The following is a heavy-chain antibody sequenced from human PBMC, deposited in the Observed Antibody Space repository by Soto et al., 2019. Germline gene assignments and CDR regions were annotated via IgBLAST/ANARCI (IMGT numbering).Heavy chain of an antibody. CDR3: ARVGSLTPFDY. CDR2: IYSGGTT. V-gene: IGHV3-53*04. CDR1: GFTVSSNY. J-gene: IGHJ4*02. Sequence: GGSLRLSCAASGFTVSSNYMSWVRQAPGKGLKWVSVIYSGGTTYYADSVKGRFTISRHNSKNTLYLQMNSLRAEDTAVYYCARVGSLTPFDYWGQGTLVTVSS.